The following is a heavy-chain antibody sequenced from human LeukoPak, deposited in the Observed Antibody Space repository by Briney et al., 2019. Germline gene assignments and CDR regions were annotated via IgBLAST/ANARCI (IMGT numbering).Heavy chain of an antibody. CDR2: IYPGDSDT. D-gene: IGHD2-15*01. CDR1: GYSFTSYW. V-gene: IGHV5-51*01. J-gene: IGHJ5*02. Sequence: GESLKISCKSSGYSFTSYWISWVRQMPGKGLEWMGIIYPGDSDTRYSPSFQGQVTISADKSISTAYLQWSSLKASDTAMYYCARAHCSGGSCYSGWFDPWGQGTLVTVSS. CDR3: ARAHCSGGSCYSGWFDP.